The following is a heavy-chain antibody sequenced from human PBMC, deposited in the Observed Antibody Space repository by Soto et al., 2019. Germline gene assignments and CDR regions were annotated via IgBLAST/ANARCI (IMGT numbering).Heavy chain of an antibody. CDR2: VHHSGNS. Sequence: QVQLQESGPGLVKPSQTLSLTCTVSGGSISSDNYYWSWIRQPPGKGLEWVGYVHHSGNSSYTPSLKSRVTISVDTSKNHSSLNLRSVTAADTAVYYCGSLISASGTFNWIDPWGQGTLVTVSS. D-gene: IGHD6-13*01. V-gene: IGHV4-30-4*01. CDR3: GSLISASGTFNWIDP. CDR1: GGSISSDNYY. J-gene: IGHJ5*02.